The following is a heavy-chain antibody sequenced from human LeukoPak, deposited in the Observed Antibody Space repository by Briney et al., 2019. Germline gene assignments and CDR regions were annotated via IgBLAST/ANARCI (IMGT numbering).Heavy chain of an antibody. J-gene: IGHJ4*02. Sequence: SETLSLTCAVYGGSFSGYYWNWIRQPPGKGLEWIGEISHSGSTNYNPSLKSRVTISVDTSKNQFSLKLSSVTAADTAVYYCARGTPPCTNGVCYPFDYWGQGTLVTVSS. D-gene: IGHD2-8*01. CDR3: ARGTPPCTNGVCYPFDY. CDR1: GGSFSGYY. V-gene: IGHV4-34*01. CDR2: ISHSGST.